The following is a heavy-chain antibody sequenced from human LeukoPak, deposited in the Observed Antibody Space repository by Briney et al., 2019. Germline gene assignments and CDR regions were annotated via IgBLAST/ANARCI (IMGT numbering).Heavy chain of an antibody. D-gene: IGHD1-1*01. CDR1: GFTFSSYA. CDR2: ISGSGSST. CDR3: AKGITRGTPYYFDY. J-gene: IGHJ4*02. Sequence: GGSLRLSCAASGFTFSSYAMSWVRQAPGKGLEWVSAISGSGSSTYSADSVKGRFTISRDNSKNTLYLQVNSLRAEDTAVYYCAKGITRGTPYYFDYWGQGTLVIVSS. V-gene: IGHV3-23*01.